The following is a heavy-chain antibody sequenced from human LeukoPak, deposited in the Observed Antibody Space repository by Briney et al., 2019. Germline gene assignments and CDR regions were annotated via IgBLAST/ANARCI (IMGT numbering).Heavy chain of an antibody. CDR1: SGSISTYY. V-gene: IGHV4-59*01. CDR3: ARSSGSLYYIDY. Sequence: SETLSLTCAVSSGSISTYYWSWIRQPPGKRLEWIGFVHYTGSTNYSPSLKSRVTISVDTSKNQFSLKLNSVTAADTAVYYCARSSGSLYYIDYWGQGTLVTVSS. J-gene: IGHJ4*02. CDR2: VHYTGST. D-gene: IGHD1-26*01.